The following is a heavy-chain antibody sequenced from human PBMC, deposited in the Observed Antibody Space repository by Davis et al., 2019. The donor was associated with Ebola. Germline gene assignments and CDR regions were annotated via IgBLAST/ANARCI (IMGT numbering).Heavy chain of an antibody. Sequence: SLKISCAASGFTFDDYAMHWVRQAPGKGLEWVSGISWNSGSIGYADSVKGRFTISRDNAKNSLYLQMNSLRAEDTALYYCAKGATAMVIDAFDIWGQGTMVTVSS. CDR2: ISWNSGSI. D-gene: IGHD5-18*01. J-gene: IGHJ3*02. CDR1: GFTFDDYA. CDR3: AKGATAMVIDAFDI. V-gene: IGHV3-9*01.